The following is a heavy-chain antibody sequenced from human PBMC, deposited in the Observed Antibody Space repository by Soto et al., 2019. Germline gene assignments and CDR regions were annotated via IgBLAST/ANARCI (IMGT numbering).Heavy chain of an antibody. V-gene: IGHV4-4*02. CDR2: IDHSGGT. Sequence: QVQLQESGPGLVTPSGTLSLTCAVSSASLSSVDWWSWVRQSPGSGLEWIGQIDHSGGTQYNPSLQSRVTISVDKSKNQLSLNLYSVIAADTAVYYCARHSDKTEGDSGQGILVTVSS. CDR3: ARHSDKTEGD. J-gene: IGHJ4*02. CDR1: SASLSSVDW. D-gene: IGHD2-21*02.